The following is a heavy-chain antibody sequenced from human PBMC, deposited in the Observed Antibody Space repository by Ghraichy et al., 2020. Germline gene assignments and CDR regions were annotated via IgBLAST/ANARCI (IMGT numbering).Heavy chain of an antibody. Sequence: SETLSLTCTVSGGSISSYYWSWIRQPPGKGLEWIGYIYYSGSTNYNPSLKSRVTISVDTSKNQFSLKLSSVTAADTAVYYCARGNYYYYGMDVWGQGTTVTVSS. CDR3: ARGNYYYYGMDV. J-gene: IGHJ6*02. CDR2: IYYSGST. CDR1: GGSISSYY. V-gene: IGHV4-59*08.